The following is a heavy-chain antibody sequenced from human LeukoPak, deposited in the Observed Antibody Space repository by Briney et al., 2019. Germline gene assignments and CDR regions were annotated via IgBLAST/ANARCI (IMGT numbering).Heavy chain of an antibody. V-gene: IGHV3-23*01. CDR3: AKVGRGFGRKENFDY. J-gene: IGHJ4*02. D-gene: IGHD2-15*01. CDR1: GFTLSSYA. Sequence: GGSLRLSCAASGFTLSSYAMSWVRQAPGKGLEWVSAISGSGGSTYYADSVKGRFTISRDNSRNTLYLQMNSLRAEDTALYYCAKVGRGFGRKENFDYWGQGTLVTVSS. CDR2: ISGSGGST.